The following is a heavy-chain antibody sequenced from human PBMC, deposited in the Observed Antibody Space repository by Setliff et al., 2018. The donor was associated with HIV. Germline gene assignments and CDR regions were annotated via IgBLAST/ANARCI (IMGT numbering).Heavy chain of an antibody. V-gene: IGHV2-5*02. J-gene: IGHJ5*02. Sequence: SGPTLVNPTQTLTLTCTFSGFSISTSGVGAGWVRQPPGKALEWLALIYWDDDKTYSASLKSRLTVTKDTSKSQVVLTLINMDPVDTATYYCARRAVSRANWLDPWGPGIQVTVSS. CDR1: GFSISTSGVG. CDR2: IYWDDDK. D-gene: IGHD2-8*01. CDR3: ARRAVSRANWLDP.